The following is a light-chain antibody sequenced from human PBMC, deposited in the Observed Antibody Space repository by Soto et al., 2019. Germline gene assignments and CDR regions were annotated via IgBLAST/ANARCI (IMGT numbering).Light chain of an antibody. Sequence: QSALTQPASVSGSPGQSITISCTGTSSDVAAYNSVSWYQQYPGKAPKLMIYDVIYRPSGVSNRFSVSKSANTASLTISGLQAEDEADYYCSSYTTSGYYVFGTGTKLTVL. V-gene: IGLV2-14*01. CDR1: SSDVAAYNS. J-gene: IGLJ1*01. CDR3: SSYTTSGYYV. CDR2: DVI.